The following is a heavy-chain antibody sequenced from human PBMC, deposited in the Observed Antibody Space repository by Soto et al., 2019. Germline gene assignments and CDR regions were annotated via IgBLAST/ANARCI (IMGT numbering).Heavy chain of an antibody. CDR2: IYYSGST. D-gene: IGHD6-19*01. CDR1: GGSISSYY. CDR3: ARVRVGIAVAGTAGFDY. J-gene: IGHJ4*02. Sequence: SETLSLTCTVSGGSISSYYWSWIRQPPGKGLEWIGYIYYSGSTNYNPSLKSRVTISVDTSKNQFSLKLSSVNAADTAVYYCARVRVGIAVAGTAGFDYWGQGTLVTVSS. V-gene: IGHV4-59*01.